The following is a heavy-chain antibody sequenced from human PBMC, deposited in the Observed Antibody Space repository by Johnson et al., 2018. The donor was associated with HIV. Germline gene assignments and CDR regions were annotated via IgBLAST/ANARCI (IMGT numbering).Heavy chain of an antibody. Sequence: QVQLVESGGGVVQPGRSLRLSCAASGFTFSSYAMHWVRQAPGKGLEWVAVISYDGSNKYYADSVKGRFTISRDNSKNTLYLQMNSLRSDDTAIYYCQKHNFGNYVSRALDIWGQGTMVTVSS. CDR1: GFTFSSYA. J-gene: IGHJ3*02. V-gene: IGHV3-30*14. CDR2: ISYDGSNK. CDR3: QKHNFGNYVSRALDI. D-gene: IGHD4-17*01.